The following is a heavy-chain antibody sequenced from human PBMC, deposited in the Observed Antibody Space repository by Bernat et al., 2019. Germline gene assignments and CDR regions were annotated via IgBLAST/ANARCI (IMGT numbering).Heavy chain of an antibody. V-gene: IGHV3-7*04. CDR1: GFTFSNYW. CDR3: ARGITAVLGVVRYYYYYGMDV. J-gene: IGHJ6*02. D-gene: IGHD3-10*01. Sequence: EEQVVESGGGLVQPGGSLRLSCTASGFTFSNYWMTWVRQAPGKGLEWVAYIKQDGSVKDYVDSVKGRFTISRDNPKNSLYLQMSSLRVDDTAVYFCARGITAVLGVVRYYYYYGMDVWGQGTTVTVSS. CDR2: IKQDGSVK.